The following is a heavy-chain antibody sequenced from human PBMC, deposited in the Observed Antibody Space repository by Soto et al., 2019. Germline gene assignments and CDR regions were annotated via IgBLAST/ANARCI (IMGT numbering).Heavy chain of an antibody. CDR3: ASRTRTYYDFWSGYYTDNWFDP. V-gene: IGHV4-39*01. J-gene: IGHJ5*02. Sequence: SETLSLTCTVSGGSISSISYYWGWIRQPPGKGLEWIGSIYYSGSTYYNPSLKSRVTISVDTSKNQFSLKLSSVTAADTAVYYCASRTRTYYDFWSGYYTDNWFDPWGQGTLVTVSS. CDR1: GGSISSISYY. D-gene: IGHD3-3*01. CDR2: IYYSGST.